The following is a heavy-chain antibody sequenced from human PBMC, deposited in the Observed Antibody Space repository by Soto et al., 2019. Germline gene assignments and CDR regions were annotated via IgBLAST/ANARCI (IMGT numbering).Heavy chain of an antibody. Sequence: QTLSLTCGTAGDRFSSNSASWYWIRRSPSRGLEWLGRTYYRSKWYNDYAVSVQSRITINPDTSKNQFSLQLNSVTPDDTAVYYCARGSWSSTWYWGQGTLVPVS. D-gene: IGHD6-13*01. V-gene: IGHV6-1*01. CDR2: TYYRSKWYN. CDR3: ARGSWSSTWY. CDR1: GDRFSSNSAS. J-gene: IGHJ4*02.